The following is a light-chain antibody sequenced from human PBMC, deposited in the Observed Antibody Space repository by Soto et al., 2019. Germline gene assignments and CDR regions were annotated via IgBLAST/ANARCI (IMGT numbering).Light chain of an antibody. CDR1: QGVRSY. J-gene: IGKJ1*01. CDR3: QHYNSYSEA. Sequence: IQLTQSPSSLSASVGDRVTITCRASQGVRSYLAWFQQRPGKAPKLLVYDASTLQSGVASRFSGSGSGTEFTLTISSLQPDDSATYYCQHYNSYSEAFGQGTKVDIK. V-gene: IGKV1-9*01. CDR2: DAS.